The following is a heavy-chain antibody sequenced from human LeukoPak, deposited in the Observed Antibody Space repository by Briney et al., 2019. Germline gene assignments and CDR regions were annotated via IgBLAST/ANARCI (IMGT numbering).Heavy chain of an antibody. Sequence: SETLSLTCTVSGGSISSSSYYWGWIRQPPGKGLEWSGRIYYSGGTYYNPSLKSRVTISVDTSKNQFSLKLSSVTAADTAVYYCARHQSHDGSPSSTSCLIDYWGQGTLVTVSS. CDR2: IYYSGGT. D-gene: IGHD2-2*01. V-gene: IGHV4-39*01. CDR1: GGSISSSSYY. CDR3: ARHQSHDGSPSSTSCLIDY. J-gene: IGHJ4*02.